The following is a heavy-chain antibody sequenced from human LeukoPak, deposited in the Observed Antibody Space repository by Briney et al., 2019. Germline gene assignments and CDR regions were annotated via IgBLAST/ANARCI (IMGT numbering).Heavy chain of an antibody. J-gene: IGHJ3*02. Sequence: SETLSLTCAVYGGSFSGYYWSWIRQPPGKGLEWIGEINHSGSTNYNPSLKSRVTISVDTSKTHFSLKLRSVTAADTAVYYCARLPTMMGAFDIWGPGTMVTVSS. CDR1: GGSFSGYY. D-gene: IGHD3-22*01. CDR2: INHSGST. V-gene: IGHV4-34*01. CDR3: ARLPTMMGAFDI.